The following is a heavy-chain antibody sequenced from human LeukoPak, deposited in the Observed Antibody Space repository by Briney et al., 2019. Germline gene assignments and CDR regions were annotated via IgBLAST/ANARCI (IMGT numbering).Heavy chain of an antibody. D-gene: IGHD1-26*01. CDR3: AKDRLGALLYFDS. CDR1: GFTFSSYW. CDR2: IKQDGSEK. Sequence: SGGSLRLSCAASGFTFSSYWMSWVRQAPGKGLEWVANIKQDGSEKYYVDSVKGRFTISRDNAKNSLYLQMNSLRAEDTAVYSCAKDRLGALLYFDSWGQGTLVTVSS. J-gene: IGHJ4*02. V-gene: IGHV3-7*03.